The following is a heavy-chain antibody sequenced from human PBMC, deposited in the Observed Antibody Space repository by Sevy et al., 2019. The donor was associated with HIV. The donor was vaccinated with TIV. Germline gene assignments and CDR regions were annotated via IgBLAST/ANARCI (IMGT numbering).Heavy chain of an antibody. V-gene: IGHV3-30*02. D-gene: IGHD2-21*01. Sequence: GGSLRLSCAASGFSFSSYGMHWVRHAPGKGLEWMSYLQYDGSNKDYADSVKGRFTISRDNSKNTLYLQMNSLRVEDTAAFYCGKEGGGEGGDHWGQGTLVTVSS. CDR1: GFSFSSYG. J-gene: IGHJ4*02. CDR3: GKEGGGEGGDH. CDR2: LQYDGSNK.